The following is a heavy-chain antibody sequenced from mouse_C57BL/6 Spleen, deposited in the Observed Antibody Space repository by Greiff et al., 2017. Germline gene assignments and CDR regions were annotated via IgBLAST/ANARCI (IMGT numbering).Heavy chain of an antibody. D-gene: IGHD1-2*01. J-gene: IGHJ3*01. V-gene: IGHV1-64*01. CDR2: IHPNSGST. Sequence: QVQLQQPGAELVKPGASVKLSCKASGYTFTSYWMHWVKQRPGQGLEWIGMIHPNSGSTNYNEKFKSKATLTVDKSSSTAYMQLSSLTSEDSAVYYWARESPLLRWFAYWGQGTLVTVSA. CDR1: GYTFTSYW. CDR3: ARESPLLRWFAY.